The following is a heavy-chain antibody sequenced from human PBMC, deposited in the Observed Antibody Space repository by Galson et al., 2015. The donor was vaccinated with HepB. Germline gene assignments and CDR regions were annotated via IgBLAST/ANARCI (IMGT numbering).Heavy chain of an antibody. J-gene: IGHJ6*02. V-gene: IGHV3-30-3*01. CDR3: ARHHYGMDV. CDR2: ISYDGNNK. CDR1: GFTFTSYA. Sequence: SLRLSCAASGFTFTSYAMSWVRQAPGRGLEWVAVISYDGNNKYYADSVKGRFTISRDNSKNTLYLQMNSLGTEDTAVYYCARHHYGMDVWGQGTTVTVSS.